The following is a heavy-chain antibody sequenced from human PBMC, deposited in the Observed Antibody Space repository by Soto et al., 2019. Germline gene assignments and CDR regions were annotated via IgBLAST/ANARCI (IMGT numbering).Heavy chain of an antibody. Sequence: QVQLQESGPGLVKPSQTLSLTCTVSGGSISSGDYYWSWIRQPPGKGLEWIGYIYYSGSTYYNPPLRVRVTISVGTSKNPFSLNLSSVTAAATAVYYCARAQGAGFLVSWGQGTLVTVSS. CDR1: GGSISSGDYY. CDR2: IYYSGST. J-gene: IGHJ4*02. CDR3: ARAQGAGFLVS. V-gene: IGHV4-30-4*01.